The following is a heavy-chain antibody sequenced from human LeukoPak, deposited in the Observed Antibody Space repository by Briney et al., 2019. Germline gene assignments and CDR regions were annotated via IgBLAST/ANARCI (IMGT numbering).Heavy chain of an antibody. D-gene: IGHD5-12*01. J-gene: IGHJ4*02. Sequence: GGSLRLSCAASGFTVGSKYMSWVRQTPGKGLDWVSVIYSGGNTHYSDSVKGRFTISRDNSKNTLYLQMNSLRVDDTAVYYCARLDSGYNAYAPFDHWGRGTLVTVSS. CDR1: GFTVGSKY. CDR2: IYSGGNT. V-gene: IGHV3-53*01. CDR3: ARLDSGYNAYAPFDH.